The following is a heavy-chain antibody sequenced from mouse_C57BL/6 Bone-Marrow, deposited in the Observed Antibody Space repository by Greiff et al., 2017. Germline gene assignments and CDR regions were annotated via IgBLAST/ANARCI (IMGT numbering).Heavy chain of an antibody. J-gene: IGHJ1*03. D-gene: IGHD1-1*01. V-gene: IGHV1-26*01. Sequence: VQLQQSGPELVKPGASVKISCKASGYTFTDYYMNWVKQSHGKSLEWIGDINPNNGGTSYNQKFKGKVTLTVDKSSSTAYMELRSLTSEDSAVYYCARAYGSSWHWYFDVWGTGTTVTVSS. CDR3: ARAYGSSWHWYFDV. CDR2: INPNNGGT. CDR1: GYTFTDYY.